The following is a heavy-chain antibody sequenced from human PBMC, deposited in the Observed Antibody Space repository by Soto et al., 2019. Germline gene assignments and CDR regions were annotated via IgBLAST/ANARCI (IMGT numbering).Heavy chain of an antibody. CDR3: ARLRRGYSSWRWFDP. CDR2: ISSSGSTI. V-gene: IGHV3-48*03. D-gene: IGHD5-18*01. J-gene: IGHJ5*02. CDR1: RFPVNSYE. Sequence: PAVSPRLSCSASRFPVNSYEMNGVRKDTGKGLEWVSYISSSGSTIYYADSVKGRFTISRDNAKNSLYLQMNSLRAEDTAVYYCARLRRGYSSWRWFDPGGQVSLGILSS.